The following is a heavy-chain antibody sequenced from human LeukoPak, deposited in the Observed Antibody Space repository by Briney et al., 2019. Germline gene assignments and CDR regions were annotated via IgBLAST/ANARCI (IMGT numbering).Heavy chain of an antibody. Sequence: GESLKISCKGSGYSFTSYWIGWVRQMPGKGLEWMGIIYPGDSDTRYSPSFQGQVTISADKSISTAYLEWSGLQASDTAIYFCARQKDYGGNPPYYYFPLDVWGQGTTVTVSS. D-gene: IGHD4-23*01. CDR2: IYPGDSDT. V-gene: IGHV5-51*01. CDR1: GYSFTSYW. J-gene: IGHJ6*02. CDR3: ARQKDYGGNPPYYYFPLDV.